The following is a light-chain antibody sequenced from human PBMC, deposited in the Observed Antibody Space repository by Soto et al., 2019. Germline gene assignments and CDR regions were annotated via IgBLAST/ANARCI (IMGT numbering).Light chain of an antibody. CDR1: QSVSTN. Sequence: VMTPSPATLSVSPGERAALSCRASQSVSTNLAWYQQKPGQPPRLLIYFASTRATAVPARFTAGGSGTEFTLTISSLQSDDLAVYYCQQYDKWPRTFGQGTRWIS. J-gene: IGKJ1*01. CDR3: QQYDKWPRT. CDR2: FAS. V-gene: IGKV3-15*01.